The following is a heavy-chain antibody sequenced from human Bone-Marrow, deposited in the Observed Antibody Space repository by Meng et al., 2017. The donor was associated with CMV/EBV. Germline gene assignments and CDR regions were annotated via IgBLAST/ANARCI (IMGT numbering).Heavy chain of an antibody. J-gene: IGHJ4*02. Sequence: GESLKILWAASGFTFSSYSMNWVRQAPGKGLEWVSSISSSSSYIYYADSVKGRFTISRDNAKNSLYLQMNSLRAEDTAVYYCARDPRPRYYYDSSPLWGQGTLVTVSS. CDR1: GFTFSSYS. CDR3: ARDPRPRYYYDSSPL. D-gene: IGHD3-22*01. V-gene: IGHV3-21*01. CDR2: ISSSSSYI.